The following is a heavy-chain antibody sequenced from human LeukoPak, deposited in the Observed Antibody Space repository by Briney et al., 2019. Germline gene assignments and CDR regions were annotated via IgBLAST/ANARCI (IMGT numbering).Heavy chain of an antibody. CDR2: IRYDGSNT. CDR1: GFTFSSYG. J-gene: IGHJ5*02. CDR3: AQTDFWSGYHNWFDP. D-gene: IGHD3-3*01. Sequence: PGGSLRLSCAASGFTFSSYGMHWVRQAPVKGLEWVAFIRYDGSNTYYADSVKGRFTISRDNSKNTLYLQMNSLRAEDTAVYYCAQTDFWSGYHNWFDPWGQGTLVTVSS. V-gene: IGHV3-30*02.